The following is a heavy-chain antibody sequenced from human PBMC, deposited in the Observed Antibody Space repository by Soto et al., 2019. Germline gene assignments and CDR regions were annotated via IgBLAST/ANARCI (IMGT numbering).Heavy chain of an antibody. Sequence: QVQLVESGGGVVQPGRSLRLSCAASGFTFSSYAMHWVRQAPGKGLEWVAVISYDGSNKYYADSVKGRFTISRDNSKNTLYLQMNSLRAEDTAVYYCARDLPTGVVKGMDVWGQGTTVTVSS. CDR1: GFTFSSYA. J-gene: IGHJ6*02. D-gene: IGHD2-15*01. CDR2: ISYDGSNK. CDR3: ARDLPTGVVKGMDV. V-gene: IGHV3-30-3*01.